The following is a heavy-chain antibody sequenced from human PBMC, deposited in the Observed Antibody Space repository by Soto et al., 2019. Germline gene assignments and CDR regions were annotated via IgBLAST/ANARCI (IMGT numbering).Heavy chain of an antibody. CDR2: SRGRAYRGTT. V-gene: IGHV3-49*03. D-gene: IGHD5-12*01. CDR3: SRAMDSAYETSPLSFDF. J-gene: IGHJ4*02. CDR1: GFTFGGFA. Sequence: PGGSLRLSCRASGFTFGGFAMSWFRQAPGKGLEWVGFSRGRAYRGTTEYAASVRDRFTISRDDSESIAYLQMNSLKTEDTGVYFGSRAMDSAYETSPLSFDFCGQGT.